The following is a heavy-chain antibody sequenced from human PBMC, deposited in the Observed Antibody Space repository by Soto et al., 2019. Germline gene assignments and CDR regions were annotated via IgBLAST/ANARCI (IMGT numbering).Heavy chain of an antibody. J-gene: IGHJ6*02. Sequence: QLQLQESGPGLVTPSETLSLTCTISGGSISTYYWGFIRQPPGKGLEWVAYVFHSGNTDSNPSLKSRVTMSVDTSKNQFSLKLKSVTAADTAVYYCAADAGGYSGYDYSYHGMDVWGQGTTVTVAS. D-gene: IGHD5-12*01. CDR1: GGSISTYY. CDR3: AADAGGYSGYDYSYHGMDV. V-gene: IGHV4-59*01. CDR2: VFHSGNT.